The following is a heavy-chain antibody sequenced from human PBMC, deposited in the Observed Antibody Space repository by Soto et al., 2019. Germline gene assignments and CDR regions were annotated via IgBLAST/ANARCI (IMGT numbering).Heavy chain of an antibody. Sequence: SETLSLTCTVSGSSISGYYWSWIRQPPGKGLESIGYVYYSGGTNYNPSLKSRLTISVDRSKNQFSLKLSSVTAADTAVYYCASGQQLGRNYWGQGTVVTVSS. D-gene: IGHD6-13*01. CDR3: ASGQQLGRNY. CDR1: GSSISGYY. CDR2: VYYSGGT. J-gene: IGHJ4*02. V-gene: IGHV4-59*12.